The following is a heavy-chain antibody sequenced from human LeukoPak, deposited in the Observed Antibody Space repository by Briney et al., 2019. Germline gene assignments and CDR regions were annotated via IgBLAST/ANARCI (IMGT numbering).Heavy chain of an antibody. CDR3: ARQPRGGEYFDY. CDR2: IYYSGST. CDR1: GGSISSSSYY. D-gene: IGHD3-10*01. J-gene: IGHJ4*02. Sequence: SETLSLTCTVSGGSISSSSYYWGWIRQPPGKGLEWIGSIYYSGSTYSNPSLKSRVTISVDTSKNQFSLKLSSVTAADTAVYYCARQPRGGEYFDYWGQGTLVTVSS. V-gene: IGHV4-39*01.